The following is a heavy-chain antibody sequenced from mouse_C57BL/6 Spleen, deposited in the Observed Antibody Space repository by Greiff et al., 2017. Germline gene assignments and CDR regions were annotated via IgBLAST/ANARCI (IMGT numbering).Heavy chain of an antibody. Sequence: QVQLQQPGAELVRPGSSVKLSCKASGYTFTSYWMPWVKQRPIQGLEWIGNIDPSDSATHYNQKFKDKATLTVDKSSSTAYMQLSSLTSEDSAVYYCARRRAMDYWGQGTSGTVSS. CDR3: ARRRAMDY. J-gene: IGHJ4*01. V-gene: IGHV1-52*01. CDR2: IDPSDSAT. CDR1: GYTFTSYW.